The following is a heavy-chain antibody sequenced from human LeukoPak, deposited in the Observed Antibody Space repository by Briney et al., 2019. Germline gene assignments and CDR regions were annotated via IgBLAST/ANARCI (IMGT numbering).Heavy chain of an antibody. V-gene: IGHV1-18*01. CDR2: ISAYNGNT. J-gene: IGHJ2*01. CDR1: GYTFTSYG. CDR3: TREGLGYETTPREYYWYFDR. D-gene: IGHD2/OR15-2a*01. Sequence: ASVKVSCKASGYTFTSYGISWVRQAPGQGLEWMGWISAYNGNTNYAQKVQGRVTMTTDTSTSTAYMELRSLRSDDTAVYYCTREGLGYETTPREYYWYFDRWGRGTLVTVSS.